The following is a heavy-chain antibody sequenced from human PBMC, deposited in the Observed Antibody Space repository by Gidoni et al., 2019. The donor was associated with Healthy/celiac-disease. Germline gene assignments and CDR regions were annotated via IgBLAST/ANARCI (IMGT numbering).Heavy chain of an antibody. D-gene: IGHD3-22*01. CDR1: GGSISSSSYY. V-gene: IGHV4-39*01. J-gene: IGHJ4*02. CDR2: IYYSGST. CDR3: ARIVVVIISPDY. Sequence: QLQLQESGPGLVKPSETLSLTCTVSGGSISSSSYYWGWIRQPPGKGLEWIGSIYYSGSTYYNPSLKSRVTISVDTSKNQFSLKLSSVTAADTAVYYCARIVVVIISPDYWGQGTLVTVSS.